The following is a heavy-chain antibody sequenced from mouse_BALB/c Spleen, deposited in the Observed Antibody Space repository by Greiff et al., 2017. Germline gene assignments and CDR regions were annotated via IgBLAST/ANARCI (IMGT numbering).Heavy chain of an antibody. CDR3: ARDPIYYGNYEGAMDY. CDR2: IRNKANGYTT. CDR1: GFTFTDYY. J-gene: IGHJ4*01. V-gene: IGHV7-3*02. D-gene: IGHD2-1*01. Sequence: DVQLVESGGGLVQPGGSLRLSCATSGFTFTDYYMSWVRQPPGKALEWLGFIRNKANGYTTEYSASVKGRFTISRDNSQSILYLQMNTLRAEDSATYYCARDPIYYGNYEGAMDYWGQGTSVTVSS.